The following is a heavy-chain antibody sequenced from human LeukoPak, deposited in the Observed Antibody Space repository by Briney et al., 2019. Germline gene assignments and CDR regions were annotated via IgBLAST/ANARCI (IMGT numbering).Heavy chain of an antibody. CDR2: IKSKTDGGTT. V-gene: IGHV3-15*01. J-gene: IGHJ4*02. CDR1: GFTFSSHA. CDR3: MWEPDFDY. D-gene: IGHD1-26*01. Sequence: PGGSLRLSCAASGFTFSSHAMSWVRQAPGKGLEWVGRIKSKTDGGTTDYAAPVKGRFTISRDDSKNTLYLQMNSLKTEDTAVYYCMWEPDFDYWGQGTLVTVSS.